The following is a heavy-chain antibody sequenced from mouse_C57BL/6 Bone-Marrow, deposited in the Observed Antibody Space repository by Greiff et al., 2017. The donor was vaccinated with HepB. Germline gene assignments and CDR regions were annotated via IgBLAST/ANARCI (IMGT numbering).Heavy chain of an antibody. Sequence: QVQLKQSGAELARPGASVKLSCKASGYTFTSYGISWVKQRTGQGLEWIGEIYPRSGNTYYNEKFKGKATLTADKSSSTAYMELRSLTSEDSAVYFCARIGTTVYYFDYWGQGTTLTVSS. D-gene: IGHD1-1*01. CDR2: IYPRSGNT. CDR1: GYTFTSYG. V-gene: IGHV1-81*01. J-gene: IGHJ2*01. CDR3: ARIGTTVYYFDY.